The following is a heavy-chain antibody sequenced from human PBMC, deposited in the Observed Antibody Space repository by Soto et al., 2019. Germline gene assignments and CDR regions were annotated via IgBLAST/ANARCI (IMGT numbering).Heavy chain of an antibody. Sequence: GGSLRLSCAAPGFTFSSYDMHWVRQATGKGLEWVSAIGTAGDTYYPGSVKGRFTISRENAKNSLYLQMNSLRAEDTAVYYCARAHYGSGILAWGGQGTLVTVSS. CDR1: GFTFSSYD. J-gene: IGHJ4*02. D-gene: IGHD3-10*01. V-gene: IGHV3-13*01. CDR3: ARAHYGSGILAW. CDR2: IGTAGDT.